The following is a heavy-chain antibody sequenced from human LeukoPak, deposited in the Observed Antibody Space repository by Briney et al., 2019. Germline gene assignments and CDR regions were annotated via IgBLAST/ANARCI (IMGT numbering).Heavy chain of an antibody. J-gene: IGHJ4*02. CDR3: ARGEGQAVSAFDY. CDR1: GGSISSYY. Sequence: SETLSLTCTVSGGSISSYYWNWIRQPPGKGLEWLGYIHYSGSTKYNPSLESRVAISLDTAKNQFSLRLSSLTAADTAVYYCARGEGQAVSAFDYWGQGMLVTVSS. D-gene: IGHD2-21*02. CDR2: IHYSGST. V-gene: IGHV4-59*01.